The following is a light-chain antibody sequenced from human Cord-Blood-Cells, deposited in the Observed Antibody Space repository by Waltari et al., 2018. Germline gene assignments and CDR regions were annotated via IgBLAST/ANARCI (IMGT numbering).Light chain of an antibody. CDR2: DVS. Sequence: QSALTQPRSVSGSPGQSVTISCTGTSSDVGGSNYVHWYQQHPGKAPKLMIYDVSKRPSGVPDRFSGSKSGNTASLTISGLQAEDEADYYCCSYAGSYTWVFGGGTKLTVL. CDR3: CSYAGSYTWV. J-gene: IGLJ3*02. V-gene: IGLV2-11*01. CDR1: SSDVGGSNY.